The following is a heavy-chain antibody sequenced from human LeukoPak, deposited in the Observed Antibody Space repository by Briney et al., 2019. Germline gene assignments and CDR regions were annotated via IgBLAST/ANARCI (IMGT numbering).Heavy chain of an antibody. Sequence: SETLSLTCTVSGGSISNSYYWGWIRQPPGKGLEWIGSIYYSGSTYYNPSLKSRVTISVDTSKNQFSLKLSSVTAADTAVCYCARLRYNWILPGPDAFDIWGQGTMVTVSS. D-gene: IGHD1-1*01. CDR1: GGSISNSYY. CDR3: ARLRYNWILPGPDAFDI. J-gene: IGHJ3*02. CDR2: IYYSGST. V-gene: IGHV4-39*01.